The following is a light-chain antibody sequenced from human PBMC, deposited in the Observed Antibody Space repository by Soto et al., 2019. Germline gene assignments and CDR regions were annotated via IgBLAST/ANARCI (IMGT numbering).Light chain of an antibody. J-gene: IGKJ5*01. Sequence: EIVMTQSPATLSVSPGERATLSCRASQSVTSNLAWYQKKPGQAPRLIIYGASTRATGIPARFSGSGSGTEFTLTISSLQSEDFAVYYCQQYNNWPITFGQGTRLEIK. CDR3: QQYNNWPIT. V-gene: IGKV3-15*01. CDR1: QSVTSN. CDR2: GAS.